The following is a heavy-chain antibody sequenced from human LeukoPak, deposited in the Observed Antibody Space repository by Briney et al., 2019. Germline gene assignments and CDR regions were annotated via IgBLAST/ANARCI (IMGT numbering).Heavy chain of an antibody. CDR1: GYTFTGYY. D-gene: IGHD6-19*01. CDR3: ARVGSSGWYVHPTLDY. V-gene: IGHV1-2*02. J-gene: IGHJ4*02. Sequence: GASVKASCKASGYTFTGYYMHWVRQAPGQGLEWMGWINPSNGDTNYAQNFQGRVTVTRDTSISTAYMELSWLTSDDTAVYCCARVGSSGWYVHPTLDYWGQGTLVTVSS. CDR2: INPSNGDT.